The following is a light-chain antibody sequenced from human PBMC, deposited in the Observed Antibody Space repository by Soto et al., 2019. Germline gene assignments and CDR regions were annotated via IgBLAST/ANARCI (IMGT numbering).Light chain of an antibody. CDR1: QDVGGY. CDR3: QQYYNWPRT. V-gene: IGKV3-11*01. Sequence: EIVLTQSPATLSLSPGDRATLSCRASQDVGGYLSWFQQKPGQAPRLLIYAASIRAPGIPARFSGSGSGTEFTLTINSLQPEDFAVYYCQQYYNWPRTFGQGTKVDIK. CDR2: AAS. J-gene: IGKJ1*01.